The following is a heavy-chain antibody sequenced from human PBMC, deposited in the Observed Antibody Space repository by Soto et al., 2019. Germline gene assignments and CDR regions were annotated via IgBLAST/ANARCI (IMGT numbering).Heavy chain of an antibody. D-gene: IGHD4-17*01. Sequence: QVQLVQPGAEVKKPGASVRVSCKASGYTFNTYDINWVRQATGQGLEWMGWMNPKSGYTGSAQKFQGRVTMTRDTSKSTAYLDLSRLTSEDTAVYYCARVNGDPDYWGQGTLVTVSS. CDR1: GYTFNTYD. V-gene: IGHV1-8*01. J-gene: IGHJ4*02. CDR2: MNPKSGYT. CDR3: ARVNGDPDY.